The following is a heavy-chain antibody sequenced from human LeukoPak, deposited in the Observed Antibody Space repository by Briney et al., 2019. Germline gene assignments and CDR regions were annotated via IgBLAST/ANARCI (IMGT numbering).Heavy chain of an antibody. CDR1: GFTFSSYS. CDR2: ISSSSSYI. CDR3: ARGDYSRPFDY. Sequence: GGSLRLSCAASGFTFSSYSMNWVRQAPGKGLEWVSSISSSSSYIYYTDSVKGLFTISRDNAKNSLYLQMNSLRAEDTAVYYCARGDYSRPFDYWGQGTLVTVSS. J-gene: IGHJ4*02. V-gene: IGHV3-21*01. D-gene: IGHD4-11*01.